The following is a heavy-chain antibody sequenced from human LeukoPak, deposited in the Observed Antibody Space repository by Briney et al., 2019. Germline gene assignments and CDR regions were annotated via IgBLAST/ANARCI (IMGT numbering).Heavy chain of an antibody. CDR2: IYYSGST. CDR1: GVSISSHY. D-gene: IGHD3-10*01. Sequence: SETLSLTCTVSGVSISSHYWSWLRQPPGKGLEWLGYIYYSGSTNYNPSLKSRVTISVDTSKNQFSLKLSSVTAADTAVYYCARDGDLLAFDIWGQGTMVTVSS. CDR3: ARDGDLLAFDI. J-gene: IGHJ3*02. V-gene: IGHV4-59*11.